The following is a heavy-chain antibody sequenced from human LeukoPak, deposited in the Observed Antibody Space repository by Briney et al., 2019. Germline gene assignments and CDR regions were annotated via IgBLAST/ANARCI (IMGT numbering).Heavy chain of an antibody. CDR2: IYTSGST. CDR3: ATLGGNTAMVA. J-gene: IGHJ5*02. V-gene: IGHV4-4*07. D-gene: IGHD5-18*01. CDR1: GGSISSYY. Sequence: SETLSLTCTVSGGSISSYYWSWIRQPAGKGLEWIGRIYTSGSTNYNPSLKSRVTISVDKSKNQFSLKLSSVTAADTAVYYCATLGGNTAMVAWGQGTLVTVSS.